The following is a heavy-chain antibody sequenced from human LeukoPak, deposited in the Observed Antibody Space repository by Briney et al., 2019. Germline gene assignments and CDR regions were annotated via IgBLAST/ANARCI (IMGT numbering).Heavy chain of an antibody. Sequence: ASVKVSCTASGGTFSSYAISWVRQAPGQGLEWMGGIIPIFGTANYAQKFQGRVTITTDESTSTAYMELSSLRSEDTAVYYCASARVKYSSTLMRQYYMDVWRKGTTVSVSS. CDR2: IIPIFGTA. CDR1: GGTFSSYA. D-gene: IGHD6-13*01. V-gene: IGHV1-69*05. J-gene: IGHJ6*03. CDR3: ASARVKYSSTLMRQYYMDV.